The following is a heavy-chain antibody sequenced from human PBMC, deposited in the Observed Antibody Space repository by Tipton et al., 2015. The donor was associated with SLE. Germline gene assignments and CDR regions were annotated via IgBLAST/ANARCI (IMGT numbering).Heavy chain of an antibody. J-gene: IGHJ4*02. CDR2: MYYSGIT. V-gene: IGHV4-59*11. Sequence: TLSLTCTVSGGSISSHYWSWIRQAPGKGLEWIGYMYYSGITNYNPSLNSRLSISVGTSKNQFSLKLSSVTAADTAVYYCARLVAIGDSTSWYDYFDYWGQGSLVTVSS. D-gene: IGHD6-13*01. CDR3: ARLVAIGDSTSWYDYFDY. CDR1: GGSISSHY.